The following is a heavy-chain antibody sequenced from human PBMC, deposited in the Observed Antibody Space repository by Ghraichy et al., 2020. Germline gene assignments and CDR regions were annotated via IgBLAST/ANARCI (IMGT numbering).Heavy chain of an antibody. CDR3: AKDPGFIQYGYYMDV. CDR1: GFTFSDYG. Sequence: LSLTCAASGFTFSDYGMHWVRQAPGKGLEWVAFVWKDGNKKYHADSVKGRFTISRDNSKNTLYLQMNSLRVEDTAVYYFAKDPGFIQYGYYMDVWGKGTTVTVSS. V-gene: IGHV3-30*02. J-gene: IGHJ6*03. D-gene: IGHD3-10*01. CDR2: VWKDGNKK.